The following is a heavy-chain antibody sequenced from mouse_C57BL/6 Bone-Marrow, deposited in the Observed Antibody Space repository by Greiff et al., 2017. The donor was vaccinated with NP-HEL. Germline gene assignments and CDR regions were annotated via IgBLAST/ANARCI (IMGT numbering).Heavy chain of an antibody. CDR2: ISYDGSN. V-gene: IGHV3-6*01. J-gene: IGHJ3*01. D-gene: IGHD1-1*01. CDR3: AREGGYYGSPFAY. Sequence: EVQVVESGPGLVKPSQSLSLTCSVTGYSIIRGYYWNWIRQFPGNKLEWMAYISYDGSNNYNPTLKNRISITRDISKNQFCLQLTSVTTEDTATYDCAREGGYYGSPFAYWGRGTLVTVSA. CDR1: GYSIIRGYY.